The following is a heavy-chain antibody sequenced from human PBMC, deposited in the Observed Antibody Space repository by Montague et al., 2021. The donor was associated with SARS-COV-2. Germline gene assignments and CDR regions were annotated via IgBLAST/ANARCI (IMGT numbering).Heavy chain of an antibody. CDR2: IYYSGST. D-gene: IGHD4-11*01. CDR3: ARHASYDYSKDLYYYYYYGMDV. CDR1: GGSISSSSYY. Sequence: SETLSLTCTVSGGSISSSSYYWGWIRQPPGKGLEWIGNIYYSGSTYYNPSLKSRVTISVDTSKNQFSLKLSSVTAADTAVYYCARHASYDYSKDLYYYYYYGMDVWGQGTTVTVSS. J-gene: IGHJ6*02. V-gene: IGHV4-39*01.